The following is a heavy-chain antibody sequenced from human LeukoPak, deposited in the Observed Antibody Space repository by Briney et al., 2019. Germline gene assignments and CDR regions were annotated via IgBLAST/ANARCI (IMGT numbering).Heavy chain of an antibody. CDR3: ARRRGIAAAGTMDV. CDR2: IYTSGST. D-gene: IGHD6-13*01. Sequence: SETLSLTCTVSGGSISSGSYYWSWIRQPAGKGLEWIGRIYTSGSTNYNPSLKSRVTISVDTSKNQFSLKLSSVTAAVTAVYYCARRRGIAAAGTMDVWGKGTTVTVSS. CDR1: GGSISSGSYY. V-gene: IGHV4-61*02. J-gene: IGHJ6*03.